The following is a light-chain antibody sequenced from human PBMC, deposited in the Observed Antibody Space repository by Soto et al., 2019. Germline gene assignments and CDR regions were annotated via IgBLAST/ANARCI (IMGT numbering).Light chain of an antibody. Sequence: DIVMTQSPATLSMSPGDRATLSCRASQSVSSDLAWYQQKPGQAPRLLIYGATTRSNDIPARFSGSGSGTEYTIPISSLQYEEFSVYYCQQHNNWPPWTFGQGTKVEI. V-gene: IGKV3-15*01. CDR2: GAT. CDR1: QSVSSD. CDR3: QQHNNWPPWT. J-gene: IGKJ1*01.